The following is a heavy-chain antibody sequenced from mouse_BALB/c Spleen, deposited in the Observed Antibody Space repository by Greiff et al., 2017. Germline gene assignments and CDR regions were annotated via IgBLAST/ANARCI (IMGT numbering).Heavy chain of an antibody. J-gene: IGHJ3*01. CDR3: ARSTARATRWFAY. V-gene: IGHV1-82*01. CDR2: IYPGDGDT. D-gene: IGHD3-2*01. CDR1: GYAFSSSW. Sequence: QVQLQQSGPELVKPGASVKISCKASGYAFSSSWMNWVKQRPGQGLEWIGRIYPGDGDTNYNGKFKGKATLTADKSSSTAYMQLSSLTSVDSAVYFCARSTARATRWFAYWGQGTLVTVSA.